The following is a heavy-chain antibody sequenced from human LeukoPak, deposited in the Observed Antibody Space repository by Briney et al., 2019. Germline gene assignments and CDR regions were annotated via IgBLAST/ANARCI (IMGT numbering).Heavy chain of an antibody. J-gene: IGHJ3*02. V-gene: IGHV1-69*04. CDR3: ARDRGELQDVFDI. CDR1: GGTLSSYT. D-gene: IGHD1-7*01. CDR2: SIPILSIA. Sequence: SVKVSCKAFGGTLSSYTISWVRQAPGHGFEGKGRSIPILSIANYAQKFQGRVTITADKSTSTAYMELSSLRCEDTAVYYCARDRGELQDVFDIWGQGTMVTVSS.